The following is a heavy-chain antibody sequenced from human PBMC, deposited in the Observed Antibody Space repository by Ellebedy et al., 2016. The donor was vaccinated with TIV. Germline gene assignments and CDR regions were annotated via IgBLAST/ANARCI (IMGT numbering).Heavy chain of an antibody. CDR1: GYTFRSYG. Sequence: ASVKVSCXASGYTFRSYGITWVRQAPGERLEWMGWISIYNDNTKYTEKLQNRVSMTTDTSTSTAYMVLKNLTSDDTAVYYCARWTSSARGLYFDFWGQGTLVSVSS. CDR2: ISIYNDNT. D-gene: IGHD3/OR15-3a*01. V-gene: IGHV1-18*01. J-gene: IGHJ4*02. CDR3: ARWTSSARGLYFDF.